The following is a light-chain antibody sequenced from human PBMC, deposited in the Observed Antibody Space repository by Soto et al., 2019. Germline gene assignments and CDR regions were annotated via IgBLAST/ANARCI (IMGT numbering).Light chain of an antibody. CDR1: HSIRSD. V-gene: IGKV3-15*01. CDR2: GAS. J-gene: IGKJ2*01. CDR3: QQYNNRPYT. Sequence: EIVLTQSPDTLSVSPGERATVSCRASHSIRSDFAWFQLKPGQAPRLLIYGASTRAPDVPDRFSGSGSGTEFTLTISSLQSEDFAAYYCQQYNNRPYTFGQGTKVDIK.